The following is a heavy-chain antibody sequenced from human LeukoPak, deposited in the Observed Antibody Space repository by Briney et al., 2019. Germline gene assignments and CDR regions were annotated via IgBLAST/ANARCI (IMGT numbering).Heavy chain of an antibody. D-gene: IGHD2/OR15-2a*01. V-gene: IGHV3-21*01. CDR2: ISSSGDYI. CDR3: ARGKTSQNIVTRKTYNWFDP. CDR1: GFTFSSYG. J-gene: IGHJ5*02. Sequence: AGGSLRLSCAASGFTFSSYGMHWVRQAPGKGLEWVSSISSSGDYIYYADSVKGRFTISRDNAKNSLYLQMKSLRAEDTAVYYCARGKTSQNIVTRKTYNWFDPWGQGTLVTVSS.